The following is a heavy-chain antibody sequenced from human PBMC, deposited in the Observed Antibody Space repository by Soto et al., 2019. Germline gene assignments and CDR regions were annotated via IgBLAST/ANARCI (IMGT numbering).Heavy chain of an antibody. CDR3: AKDFVLMVYNY. V-gene: IGHV1-69*13. Sequence: SVKVSCKASGGTFSSYAISWVRQAPGQGLEWMGGIIPIFGTTNYAQKFQGRVTITADESTSTAYMDLNSLRAEDTAVYYCAKDFVLMVYNYWGQGTLVTVSS. D-gene: IGHD2-8*01. CDR2: IIPIFGTT. CDR1: GGTFSSYA. J-gene: IGHJ4*02.